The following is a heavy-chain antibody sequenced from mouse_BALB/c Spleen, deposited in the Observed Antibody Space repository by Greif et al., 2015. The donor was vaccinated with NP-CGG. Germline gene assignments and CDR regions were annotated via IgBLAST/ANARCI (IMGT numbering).Heavy chain of an antibody. D-gene: IGHD2-1*01. Sequence: VQLQQSGAELVKPGASVKLSCKASGYTFTSYYMYWVKQRPGRGLEWIGEINPSNGGTNFNEKFKSKATLTVDRSSSSAYMQLSSLTSEDSAVYYCTRRDYGNYVGAMDYWGQGTSVTVSS. V-gene: IGHV1S81*02. CDR3: TRRDYGNYVGAMDY. J-gene: IGHJ4*01. CDR1: GYTFTSYY. CDR2: INPSNGGT.